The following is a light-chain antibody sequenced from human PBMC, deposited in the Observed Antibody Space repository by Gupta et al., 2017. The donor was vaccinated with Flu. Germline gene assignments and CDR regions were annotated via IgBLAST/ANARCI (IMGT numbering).Light chain of an antibody. J-gene: IGLJ3*02. V-gene: IGLV5-45*01. CDR3: MIWHSSAWV. CDR2: YKSDSDK. CDR1: SGINVGTYR. Sequence: QAVLTPPPSLSASPGASASLTCTLRSGINVGTYRIYWYQQKPGSPPQYLLRYKSDSDKQQGSGVPSRFSGSKDASANAGILLISGLQSEDEADYYCMIWHSSAWVFGGGTKLTVL.